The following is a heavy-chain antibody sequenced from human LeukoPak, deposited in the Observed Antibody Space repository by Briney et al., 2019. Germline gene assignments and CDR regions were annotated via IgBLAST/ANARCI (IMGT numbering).Heavy chain of an antibody. V-gene: IGHV5-51*01. CDR1: GYSFTDYW. Sequence: GESLKISCQTAGYSFTDYWIGWVRQMPGKGLEWMGIIFPGDSDTRYSPSFQGQVTISADKSISTASLQWSSLKASDSAMYLCARPRTAGSGFDAMDVWGQGTTVTVSS. CDR2: IFPGDSDT. D-gene: IGHD3-22*01. J-gene: IGHJ6*02. CDR3: ARPRTAGSGFDAMDV.